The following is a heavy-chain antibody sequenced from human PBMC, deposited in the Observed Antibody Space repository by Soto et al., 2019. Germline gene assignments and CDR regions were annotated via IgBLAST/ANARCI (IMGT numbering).Heavy chain of an antibody. Sequence: QVQLQESGPGLVKPSETLSLTCTVSGGSISSYYWSWIRQPPGKGLEWIGYIYYSGSTNYNPSLRRRVTKSVDTSKNQFSLKLSSVGAADTAVYYCARGRYGSGWYSLDYWGQGTLVTVSS. CDR3: ARGRYGSGWYSLDY. J-gene: IGHJ4*02. D-gene: IGHD6-19*01. CDR1: GGSISSYY. V-gene: IGHV4-59*01. CDR2: IYYSGST.